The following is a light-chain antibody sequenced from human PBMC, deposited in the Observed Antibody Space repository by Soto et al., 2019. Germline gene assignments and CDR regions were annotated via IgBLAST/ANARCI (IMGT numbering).Light chain of an antibody. CDR1: QSVSSSH. V-gene: IGKV3D-20*02. CDR2: AAS. Sequence: PGERATLSCRAIQSVSSSHLAWYQHKPGQAPRLLIYAASSRATGSPDRFSGGGSGTDFTLTISSLEPEDFAVYYCQQRSNWPPWTFGQGTKVDI. CDR3: QQRSNWPPWT. J-gene: IGKJ1*01.